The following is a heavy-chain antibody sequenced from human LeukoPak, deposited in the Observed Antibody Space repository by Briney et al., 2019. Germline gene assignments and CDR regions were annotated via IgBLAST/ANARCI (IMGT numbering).Heavy chain of an antibody. J-gene: IGHJ4*02. V-gene: IGHV3-74*01. CDR2: INSDGSST. CDR3: ARDRSGYYYFDY. D-gene: IGHD3-22*01. Sequence: GGSLRLSCAASGFTFSSHWMHWVRQAPGKGLVWVSRINSDGSSTSYADSVKGRFTISRDNAKNSLYLQMNSLRAEDTAVYYCARDRSGYYYFDYWGQGTLVTVSS. CDR1: GFTFSSHW.